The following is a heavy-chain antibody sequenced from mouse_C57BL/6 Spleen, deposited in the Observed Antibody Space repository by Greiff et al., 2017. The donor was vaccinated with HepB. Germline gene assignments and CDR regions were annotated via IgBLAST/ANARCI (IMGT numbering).Heavy chain of an antibody. CDR3: ATLPPFAY. CDR1: GFTFSDYG. Sequence: EVQGVESGGGLVKPGGSLKLSCAASGFTFSDYGMHWVRQAPEKGLEWVAYISSGSSTIYYADTVKGRFTISRDNAKNTLFLQMTSLRSEDTAMYYCATLPPFAYWGQGTLVTVSA. D-gene: IGHD2-12*01. J-gene: IGHJ3*01. V-gene: IGHV5-17*01. CDR2: ISSGSSTI.